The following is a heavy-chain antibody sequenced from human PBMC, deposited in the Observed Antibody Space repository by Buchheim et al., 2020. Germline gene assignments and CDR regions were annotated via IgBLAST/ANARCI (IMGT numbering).Heavy chain of an antibody. V-gene: IGHV3-21*01. Sequence: EVQLVESGGGLVKPGGSLRLSCAASGFTFSSYSMNWVRQAPGKGLEWVSSISSSSSYIYYADSVKGRFTISRDNAKNSLYLQMNSLRAEDTAVYYCAREKGGFLEWLLSADYWGQGTL. J-gene: IGHJ4*02. CDR1: GFTFSSYS. CDR2: ISSSSSYI. D-gene: IGHD3-3*01. CDR3: AREKGGFLEWLLSADY.